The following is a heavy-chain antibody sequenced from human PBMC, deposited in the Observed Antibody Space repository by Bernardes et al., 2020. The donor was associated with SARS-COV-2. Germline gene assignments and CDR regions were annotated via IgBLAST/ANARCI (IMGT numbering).Heavy chain of an antibody. Sequence: SETLSLTCAVSGYSISSGYYWGWIRQPPGKGLEWIGYIYYPGSINYNPSLKSRVTISVDTSKNQFSLKLTSVTAADTAVYYCVRGTGFCSGGSCGWIDPWGQGTLVSVSS. CDR3: VRGTGFCSGGSCGWIDP. CDR1: GYSISSGYY. CDR2: IYYPGSI. V-gene: IGHV4-61*01. J-gene: IGHJ5*02. D-gene: IGHD2-15*01.